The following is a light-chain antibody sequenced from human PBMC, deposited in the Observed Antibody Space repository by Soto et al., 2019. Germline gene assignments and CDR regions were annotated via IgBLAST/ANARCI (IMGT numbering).Light chain of an antibody. CDR2: GAS. J-gene: IGKJ1*01. CDR3: QQYSHWRT. CDR1: QSIDSD. V-gene: IGKV3-15*01. Sequence: EILMTQSPANVSVFPGERATLSCRASQSIDSDLAWYQQKPGHVPRLLIYGASTRATGVPARFSGSGSGTESTLTILSLQSDDFAVYYCQQYSHWRTFGPGTKVEI.